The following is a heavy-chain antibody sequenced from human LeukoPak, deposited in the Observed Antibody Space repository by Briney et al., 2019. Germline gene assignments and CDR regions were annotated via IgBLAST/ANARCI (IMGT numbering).Heavy chain of an antibody. V-gene: IGHV1-58*02. J-gene: IGHJ4*02. CDR2: IVVGSGNT. CDR3: AADRGGVTYCGGDCLSH. D-gene: IGHD2-21*02. CDR1: GFTFTSSA. Sequence: GASVKVSCKASGFTFTSSAIQWVRQARGQRLEWIGWIVVGSGNTNYAQKFQERVTITRDMSTSTAYMELRSLRSEDTAVYYCAADRGGVTYCGGDCLSHWGQGTLVTVSS.